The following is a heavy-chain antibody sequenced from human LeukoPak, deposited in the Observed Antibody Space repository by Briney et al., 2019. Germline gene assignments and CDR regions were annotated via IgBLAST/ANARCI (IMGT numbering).Heavy chain of an antibody. J-gene: IGHJ4*02. CDR2: IIPIFGTA. D-gene: IGHD3-22*01. V-gene: IGHV1-69*05. CDR1: GGTLSSYA. Sequence: SVKVSCKASGGTLSSYAISWVRQAPRPGLEWMGRIIPIFGTANYAQKLQGRVTITTDESTSRGYMELSSMRSEDTAVYYCAGGDSSGYYGDYWGQGTLVTVSS. CDR3: AGGDSSGYYGDY.